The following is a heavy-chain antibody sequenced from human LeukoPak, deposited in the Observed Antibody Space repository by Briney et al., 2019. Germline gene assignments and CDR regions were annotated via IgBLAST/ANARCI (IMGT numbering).Heavy chain of an antibody. Sequence: GESLKISCKASGYRFTSYWIGWVRQMPGKGLEWMGIIYPGDSDTRYSPSFQGQVTISADKSINTAYLQWSTLKASDTATYYCARRRGDGYNSPFDYWGQGTLVTVPS. J-gene: IGHJ4*02. CDR3: ARRRGDGYNSPFDY. V-gene: IGHV5-51*01. CDR2: IYPGDSDT. D-gene: IGHD5-24*01. CDR1: GYRFTSYW.